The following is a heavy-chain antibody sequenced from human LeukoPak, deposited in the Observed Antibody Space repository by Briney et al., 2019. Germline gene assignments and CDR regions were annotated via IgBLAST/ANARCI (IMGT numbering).Heavy chain of an antibody. CDR3: ARIPIVLITSGGY. D-gene: IGHD3-22*01. J-gene: IGHJ4*02. V-gene: IGHV3-53*01. CDR2: IYSDGST. Sequence: GGSLRLSCAASGFTVSSNYMTWVRQAPGKGLEWLSVIYSDGSTYYADSVKGRFTISRDNSKNTLYLQMNSLRAEDTAVYYCARIPIVLITSGGYWGQGTLVTVSS. CDR1: GFTVSSNY.